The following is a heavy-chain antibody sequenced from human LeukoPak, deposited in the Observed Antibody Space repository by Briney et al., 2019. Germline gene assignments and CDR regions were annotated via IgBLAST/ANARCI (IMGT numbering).Heavy chain of an antibody. J-gene: IGHJ4*02. V-gene: IGHV5-51*01. CDR3: ARSDYGSGSYWR. Sequence: GASLKISCQAPGSLFSNYWIGWVRQLPGKGLEWMGIIYPGDSDTRYSPSFQGQVTISADKSISTAYLQWSSLKASDTAMYYCARSDYGSGSYWRWGQGTLVTVSS. CDR1: GSLFSNYW. CDR2: IYPGDSDT. D-gene: IGHD3-10*01.